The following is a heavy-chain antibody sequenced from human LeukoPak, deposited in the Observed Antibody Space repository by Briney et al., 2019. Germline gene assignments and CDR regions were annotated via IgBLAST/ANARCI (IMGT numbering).Heavy chain of an antibody. D-gene: IGHD3-9*01. CDR1: GFTISSYG. J-gene: IGHJ3*02. Sequence: PGGSLRLTCSASGFTISSYGMHCVRQAPGKGLEYVSAINNNGGSTYYADSVKGRFTISRDNSKNTLYLQMSSLRAEDTAVYYCVKDRGRDIFTGYSYAFHIWGQGTMVTVSS. CDR3: VKDRGRDIFTGYSYAFHI. V-gene: IGHV3-64D*09. CDR2: INNNGGST.